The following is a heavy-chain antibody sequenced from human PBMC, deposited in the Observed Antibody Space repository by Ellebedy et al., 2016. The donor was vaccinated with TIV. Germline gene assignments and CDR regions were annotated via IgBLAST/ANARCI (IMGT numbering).Heavy chain of an antibody. D-gene: IGHD6-6*01. CDR1: GNTVSSYA. CDR3: ARLGYSSSSSYDS. J-gene: IGHJ4*02. V-gene: IGHV1-69*06. Sequence: SVKVSXXASGNTVSSYAIGWVRQAPGQGLEWMGQIIPVLGTTNYAQKFQGRVTITADKSTSTAYMELSSLRSEDTAVYYCARLGYSSSSSYDSWGQGTLVTVSS. CDR2: IIPVLGTT.